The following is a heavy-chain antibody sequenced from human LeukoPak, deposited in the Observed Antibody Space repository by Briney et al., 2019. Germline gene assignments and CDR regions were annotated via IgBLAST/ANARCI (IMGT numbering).Heavy chain of an antibody. CDR1: LYTFLRQG. CDR3: ARDLAVLGVVFTSYMDV. CDR2: ISSYLFYS. Sequence: AVTVSCQASLYTFLRQGNTWLRQAPAPGLEGMGLISSYLFYSHYLQKFQGRVIVTKYTSTTTAYLELRSLRSDDTAVYYCARDLAVLGVVFTSYMDVWGQGTPVT. J-gene: IGHJ6*03. D-gene: IGHD3-3*01. V-gene: IGHV1-18*01.